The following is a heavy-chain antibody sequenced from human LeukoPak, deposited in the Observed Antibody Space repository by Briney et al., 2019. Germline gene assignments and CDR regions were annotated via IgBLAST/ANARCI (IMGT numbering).Heavy chain of an antibody. CDR2: ISYDGSNK. J-gene: IGHJ4*02. D-gene: IGHD3-22*01. CDR1: GFTFSSYA. Sequence: GRSLRLSCAASGFTFSSYAMHWVRQAPGKGLEWVAVISYDGSNKYYTDSVKGRFTISRDNSKNMLYLQMNSLRAEDTAVYYCARGRDYYDRPELAYFDHWGQGTLVTVSS. CDR3: ARGRDYYDRPELAYFDH. V-gene: IGHV3-30*04.